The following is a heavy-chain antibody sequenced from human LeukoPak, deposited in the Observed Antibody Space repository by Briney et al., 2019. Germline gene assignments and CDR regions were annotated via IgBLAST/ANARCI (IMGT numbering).Heavy chain of an antibody. J-gene: IGHJ4*02. D-gene: IGHD3-10*01. CDR1: GFTFSTYA. V-gene: IGHV3-23*01. CDR3: AKVAVFWFYGSGSYFDY. Sequence: GGSLRLSCAASGFTFSTYAMSWVRQAPGKGLDWVSAVSGSGGTTFYADSVKGRFTISRDNSKNTVYLEMDSLRDEDTAVYYCAKVAVFWFYGSGSYFDYWGQGSLVTVSS. CDR2: VSGSGGTT.